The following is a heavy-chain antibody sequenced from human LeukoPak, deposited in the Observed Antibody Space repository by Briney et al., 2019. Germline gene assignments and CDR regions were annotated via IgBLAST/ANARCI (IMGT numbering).Heavy chain of an antibody. CDR1: GYTFTSYA. Sequence: ASVKVSFKASGYTFTSYAMNWVRQAPGQGLEWMGWINPNSAGTNYAQKFQGRVTMTRDTSISTAYMELSRLRSDDTAVYYCATVPERRFLEWLPLVYWGQGTLVTVSS. CDR2: INPNSAGT. V-gene: IGHV1-2*02. J-gene: IGHJ4*02. CDR3: ATVPERRFLEWLPLVY. D-gene: IGHD3-3*01.